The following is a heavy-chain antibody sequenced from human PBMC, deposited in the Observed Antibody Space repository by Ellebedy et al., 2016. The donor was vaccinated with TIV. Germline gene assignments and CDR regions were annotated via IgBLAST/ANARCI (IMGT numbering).Heavy chain of an antibody. V-gene: IGHV4-34*01. J-gene: IGHJ4*02. CDR1: GGSFSGYY. CDR2: ITHSGST. CDR3: ARGLARDY. Sequence: MPSETLSLTCAVYGGSFSGYYWSWIRQPPGNGLEWIGEITHSGSTNYNPSLQSRVTISVDTSKNQFSLNLSSVTAADTAVYYCARGLARDYWGQGTLVTVSS.